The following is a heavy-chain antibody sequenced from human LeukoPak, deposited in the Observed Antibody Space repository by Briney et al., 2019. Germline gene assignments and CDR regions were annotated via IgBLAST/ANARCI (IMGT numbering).Heavy chain of an antibody. D-gene: IGHD2/OR15-2a*01. V-gene: IGHV4-38-2*01. J-gene: IGHJ5*02. CDR2: IYHSEST. CDR3: ASLEGSFLFNAMFDP. Sequence: SETLSLTCAVSGYSISSGYYWGWIRQPPGKGLEWIGSIYHSESTYYNPSLKSRVTISVDTSKNQFSLKLSSVTAADTAVYYCASLEGSFLFNAMFDPWGQGTLVTVSS. CDR1: GYSISSGYY.